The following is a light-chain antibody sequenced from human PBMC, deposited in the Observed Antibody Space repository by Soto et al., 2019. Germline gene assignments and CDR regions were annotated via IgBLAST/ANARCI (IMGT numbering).Light chain of an antibody. CDR2: YDD. V-gene: IGLV1-36*01. J-gene: IGLJ3*02. CDR3: QAYDNSLRGWV. Sequence: QSVLTQPPSVSEAPRQRVTISCSGSSSNIGNNAVNWYQQLPGKAPKLLIYYDDLLPSGVSDRFSGSKSGTSASLAISGLQADDEADYYCQAYDNSLRGWVFGGGTKLTVL. CDR1: SSNIGNNA.